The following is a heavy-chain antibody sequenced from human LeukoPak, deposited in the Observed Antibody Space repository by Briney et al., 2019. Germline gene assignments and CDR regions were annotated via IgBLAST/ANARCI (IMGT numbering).Heavy chain of an antibody. Sequence: GGSLRLSCAASGFTFSDYYMSWIRQAPGKGLEWVSYISSSGSTIYYADSVKGRFTISRDNAKNSLYLQMNSLRAEDTAVYYCARVGYSSSWILFPPHRTACYMDVWGKGTTVTVSS. CDR2: ISSSGSTI. CDR1: GFTFSDYY. V-gene: IGHV3-11*04. CDR3: ARVGYSSSWILFPPHRTACYMDV. J-gene: IGHJ6*03. D-gene: IGHD6-13*01.